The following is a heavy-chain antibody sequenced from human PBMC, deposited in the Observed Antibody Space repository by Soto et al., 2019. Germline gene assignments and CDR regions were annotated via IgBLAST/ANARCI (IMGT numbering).Heavy chain of an antibody. CDR1: GGTFSTYA. Sequence: SVKVSCKAPGGTFSTYAISWVRQAPRQGLEWMGGIIPMFGTANYAQRFQGRVTITADESTNTVYMELTSLRSDDTAVYFCARDKDRLQLGGNYYYAMDVWGQGTTVTVSS. D-gene: IGHD5-12*01. J-gene: IGHJ6*02. V-gene: IGHV1-69*13. CDR2: IIPMFGTA. CDR3: ARDKDRLQLGGNYYYAMDV.